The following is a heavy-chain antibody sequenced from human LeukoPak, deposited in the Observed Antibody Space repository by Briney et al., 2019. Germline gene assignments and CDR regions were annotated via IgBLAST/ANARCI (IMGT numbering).Heavy chain of an antibody. CDR3: AKDISPHRGYFDY. CDR1: GFTFSSYE. J-gene: IGHJ4*02. CDR2: ISWDGGST. D-gene: IGHD7-27*01. V-gene: IGHV3-43D*03. Sequence: PGGSLRLSCAASGFTFSSYEMNWVRQAPGKGLEWVSLISWDGGSTYYADSVKGRFTISRDNSKNSLYLQMNSLRAEDTALYYCAKDISPHRGYFDYWGQGTLVTVSS.